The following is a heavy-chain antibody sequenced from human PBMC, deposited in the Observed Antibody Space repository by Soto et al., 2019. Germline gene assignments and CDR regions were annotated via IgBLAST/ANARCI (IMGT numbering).Heavy chain of an antibody. CDR2: IFSNDEK. J-gene: IGHJ6*02. Sequence: QVTLKESGPVLVKPTETLTLTCTVSGFSLSNARMGVSWIRQPPGKALEWLAHIFSNDEKSYSTSLKSRLTISKDTSKSQVVLTMTNMDPVDTATYYCARIILRRVASVGYYYYGMDVWGQGTTVTVSS. D-gene: IGHD5-12*01. CDR1: GFSLSNARMG. CDR3: ARIILRRVASVGYYYYGMDV. V-gene: IGHV2-26*01.